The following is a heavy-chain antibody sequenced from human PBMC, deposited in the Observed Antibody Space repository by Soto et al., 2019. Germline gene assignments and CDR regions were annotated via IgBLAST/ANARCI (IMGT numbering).Heavy chain of an antibody. J-gene: IGHJ6*02. Sequence: VQLVESGGGVVQPGRSLRLSCAASGFTFSSYGMHWVRQAPGKGLEWVAVIWYDGSNDDYVDSVKGRFTISRDNSNNMLYLEMNRLRAEDTAIYYCTRGYCSSYSCYGAAMDVWGQGTTITVSS. V-gene: IGHV3-33*01. CDR2: IWYDGSND. CDR1: GFTFSSYG. D-gene: IGHD2-2*01. CDR3: TRGYCSSYSCYGAAMDV.